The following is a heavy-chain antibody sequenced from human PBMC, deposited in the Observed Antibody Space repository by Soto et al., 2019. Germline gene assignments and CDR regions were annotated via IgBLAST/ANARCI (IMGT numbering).Heavy chain of an antibody. Sequence: QVQLQESGPGLVKPSQTLSLTCTVSGGSISSGGYYWSWIRQHPGKGLEWIGYIYYSGSTYYNPSLKSPVTIAVDTSKNQFSLKLSSVTAADTAVYYCAREGGIVGATAADYWGQGTLVTVSS. CDR1: GGSISSGGYY. J-gene: IGHJ4*02. CDR3: AREGGIVGATAADY. CDR2: IYYSGST. D-gene: IGHD1-26*01. V-gene: IGHV4-31*01.